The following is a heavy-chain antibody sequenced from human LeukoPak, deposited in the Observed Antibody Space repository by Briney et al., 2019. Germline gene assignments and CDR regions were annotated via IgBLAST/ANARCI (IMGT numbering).Heavy chain of an antibody. J-gene: IGHJ4*02. CDR1: GFTVSSNY. V-gene: IGHV3-53*01. CDR3: ARAPGYSSGWVDY. Sequence: PGGSLRLSCAASGFTVSSNYMSWVRQAPGKGLEWVSVIYSGGSTYYADSVKGRFTISRDNSKNTLYLQMNSLRAEDTAVYYCARAPGYSSGWVDYWGQGTLVIVSS. CDR2: IYSGGST. D-gene: IGHD6-19*01.